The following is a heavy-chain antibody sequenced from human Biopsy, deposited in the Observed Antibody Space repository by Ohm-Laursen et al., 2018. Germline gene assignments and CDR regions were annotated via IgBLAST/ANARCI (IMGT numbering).Heavy chain of an antibody. CDR3: ARKTGWYGDLYYFDY. CDR2: INPSGSTT. Sequence: GASVKVSCKASGYSFTSYYMHWVRQAPGQGLEWMGMINPSGSTTSYPQIFQGRVTMTRDTSKSTVYMELSSLRSADTAVYFCARKTGWYGDLYYFDYWGQGTLVTVSS. CDR1: GYSFTSYY. V-gene: IGHV1-46*01. J-gene: IGHJ4*02. D-gene: IGHD6-19*01.